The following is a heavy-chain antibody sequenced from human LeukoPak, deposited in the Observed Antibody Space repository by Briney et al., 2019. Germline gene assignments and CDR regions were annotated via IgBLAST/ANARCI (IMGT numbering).Heavy chain of an antibody. D-gene: IGHD3-10*01. CDR3: ARLGEELPSAYYGMDV. Sequence: PSETLSLTRTVSGGSISSYYWSWIRQPPGKGLEWIGYIYYSGSTNYNPSLKSRVTISVDTSKNQFSLKLSSVTAADTAVYYCARLGEELPSAYYGMDVWGQGTTVTVSS. CDR2: IYYSGST. CDR1: GGSISSYY. J-gene: IGHJ6*02. V-gene: IGHV4-59*01.